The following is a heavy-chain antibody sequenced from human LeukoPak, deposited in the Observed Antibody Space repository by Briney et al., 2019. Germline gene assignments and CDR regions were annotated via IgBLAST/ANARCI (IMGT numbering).Heavy chain of an antibody. CDR3: ARLEWGYSGSYYDNWFDP. J-gene: IGHJ5*02. D-gene: IGHD1-26*01. V-gene: IGHV4-39*01. CDR1: GGSISSSSYY. CDR2: IYYSGST. Sequence: SETLSLTCTVSGGSISSSSYYWGWIRQLPGKGLEWIGSIYYSGSTYYNPSLKSRVTISVDTSKNQFSLKLSSVTAADTAVYYCARLEWGYSGSYYDNWFDPWGQGTLVTVSS.